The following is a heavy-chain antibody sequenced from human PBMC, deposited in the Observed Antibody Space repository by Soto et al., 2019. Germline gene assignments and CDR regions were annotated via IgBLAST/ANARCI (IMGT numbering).Heavy chain of an antibody. V-gene: IGHV3-30*18. CDR1: GFTFSSYG. D-gene: IGHD3-3*01. J-gene: IGHJ4*02. Sequence: GGSLRLSCAASGFTFSSYGMHWVRQAPGKGLEWVAVISYDGSNKYYADSVKGRFTISRDNSKNTLYLQMNSLRAEDTAVYYCAKDYDFWSGPPGRLDYWGQGTLVTVSS. CDR3: AKDYDFWSGPPGRLDY. CDR2: ISYDGSNK.